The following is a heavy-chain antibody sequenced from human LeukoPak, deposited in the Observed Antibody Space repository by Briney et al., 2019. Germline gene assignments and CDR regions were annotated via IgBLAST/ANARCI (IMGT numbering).Heavy chain of an antibody. CDR2: INHSGST. CDR1: GGSFRGYY. Sequence: SETLSLTCAVYGGSFRGYYWSWIRQPPGKGLEWIGEINHSGSTNYNPSLKSRVTISVDTSKNQFSLKLSSVTAADTAVYYCARASKWLVNDYWGQGTLVTVSS. D-gene: IGHD6-19*01. CDR3: ARASKWLVNDY. J-gene: IGHJ4*02. V-gene: IGHV4-34*01.